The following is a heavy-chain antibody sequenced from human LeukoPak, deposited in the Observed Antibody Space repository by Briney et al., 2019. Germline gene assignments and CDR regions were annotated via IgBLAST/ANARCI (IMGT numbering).Heavy chain of an antibody. V-gene: IGHV1-46*01. Sequence: ASVKVSCKASGYTFTSYNMHWVRQAPGQGLEWMGIIYPSGGGTSCAQQFQGRVTMTRDTSTSTAFMELSSLRSEDTAVYYCARDREGSWSTDYWGQGTLVTVSS. J-gene: IGHJ4*02. CDR2: IYPSGGGT. D-gene: IGHD6-13*01. CDR1: GYTFTSYN. CDR3: ARDREGSWSTDY.